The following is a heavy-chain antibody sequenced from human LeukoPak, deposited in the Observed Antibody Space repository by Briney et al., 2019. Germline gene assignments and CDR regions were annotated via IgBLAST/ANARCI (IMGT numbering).Heavy chain of an antibody. CDR3: ARNRGRDGYSYYFDY. J-gene: IGHJ4*02. D-gene: IGHD5-24*01. Sequence: GGSLRLSCAASGFTVSSNYMSWVRQAPGKGLEWVSVIYSGGSTYYADSVKGRFTISRDNSKNTLYLQMNSLRAEDTAVYYCARNRGRDGYSYYFDYWGQGTLVTVSS. CDR2: IYSGGST. CDR1: GFTVSSNY. V-gene: IGHV3-66*02.